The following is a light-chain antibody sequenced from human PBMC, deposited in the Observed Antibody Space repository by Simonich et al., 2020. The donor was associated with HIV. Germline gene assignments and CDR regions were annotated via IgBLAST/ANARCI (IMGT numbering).Light chain of an antibody. CDR1: RSILYSSNNKNY. Sequence: DIVMTQSPDSLAVSLGERATFNCKSSRSILYSSNNKNYLAWYQQKPGQPPKLLIYWASTRESGFPERFSASGSGTDFTLTISSLQAEDVAIYYCQQYYNTPLTFGGGTKVEI. CDR3: QQYYNTPLT. V-gene: IGKV4-1*01. J-gene: IGKJ4*01. CDR2: WAS.